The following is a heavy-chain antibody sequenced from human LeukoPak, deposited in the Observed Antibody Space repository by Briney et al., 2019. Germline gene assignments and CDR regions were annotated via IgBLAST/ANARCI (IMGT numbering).Heavy chain of an antibody. Sequence: PGGSLRLSCAASGFTFSSYAMSWVRQAPGKGLEWVSAISGSGGSTYYADSVKGRFTISRDNSKNTLYLQMNSLRAEDTAVYYCAKDIVVVVAAPRFDYWGQGTLVTVSS. CDR1: GFTFSSYA. V-gene: IGHV3-23*01. J-gene: IGHJ4*02. CDR2: ISGSGGST. D-gene: IGHD2-15*01. CDR3: AKDIVVVVAAPRFDY.